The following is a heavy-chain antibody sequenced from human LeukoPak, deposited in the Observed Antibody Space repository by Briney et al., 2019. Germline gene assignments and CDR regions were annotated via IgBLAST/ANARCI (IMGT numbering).Heavy chain of an antibody. J-gene: IGHJ5*02. Sequence: GGSLRLSCAASGFTFDDYGMSWVRQAPGKGLEWVSNIDWNGGSTGYADSVKGRFTISRDNAKNSLYLQMNSLRAEDTAVYYCARSPNCGGDCSWGQGTLVTVSS. CDR3: ARSPNCGGDCS. V-gene: IGHV3-20*04. CDR2: IDWNGGST. CDR1: GFTFDDYG. D-gene: IGHD2-21*02.